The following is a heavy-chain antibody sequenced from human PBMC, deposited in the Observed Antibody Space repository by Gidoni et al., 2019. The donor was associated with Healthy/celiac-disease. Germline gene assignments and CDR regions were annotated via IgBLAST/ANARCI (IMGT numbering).Heavy chain of an antibody. V-gene: IGHV1-69*01. J-gene: IGHJ4*02. CDR1: GGTFSSYA. CDR3: ARAPRHRYYVSSGYPFDY. D-gene: IGHD3-22*01. Sequence: QVQLVQSGAEVKKPGSSVKVSCKASGGTFSSYAISWVRQAPGQGLEWIGGIIPIFGTANYAQKFPGRVTITADESTSTAYMELSSLRSEDTSVYYCARAPRHRYYVSSGYPFDYWVQGTLVTVSS. CDR2: IIPIFGTA.